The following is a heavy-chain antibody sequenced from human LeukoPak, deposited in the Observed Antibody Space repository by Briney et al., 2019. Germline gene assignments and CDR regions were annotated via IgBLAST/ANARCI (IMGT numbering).Heavy chain of an antibody. CDR3: AKGRYDSSWLNLDF. CDR1: GFTFSSYA. CDR2: ISGSGGTT. J-gene: IGHJ4*02. V-gene: IGHV3-23*01. Sequence: PGGSLRLSCAASGFTFSSYAMSWVRQTPGKGLEWVSAISGSGGTTYYADSVKGRFTISRDNSKNTLFLQMDSLRAEDTAVNYCAKGRYDSSWLNLDFWGQGTLVTVSS. D-gene: IGHD6-13*01.